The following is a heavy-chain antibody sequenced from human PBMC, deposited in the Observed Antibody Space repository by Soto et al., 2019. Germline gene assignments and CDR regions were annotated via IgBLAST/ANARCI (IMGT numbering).Heavy chain of an antibody. CDR1: GGTFSSYA. CDR3: ASRQAGEQLALYYYYGMDV. D-gene: IGHD6-6*01. Sequence: ASVKVSCKASGGTFSSYAISWVRQAPGQGLEWMGGIIPIFGTANYAQKFQGRVTITADESTSTAYMELSSLRSEDTAVYYWASRQAGEQLALYYYYGMDVWGQGTTVTVSS. V-gene: IGHV1-69*13. J-gene: IGHJ6*02. CDR2: IIPIFGTA.